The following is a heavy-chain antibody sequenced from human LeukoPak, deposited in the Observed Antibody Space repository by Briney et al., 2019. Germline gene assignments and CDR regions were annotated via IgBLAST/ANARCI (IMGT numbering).Heavy chain of an antibody. CDR1: GFTFSSYA. Sequence: GGSLRLSCAASGFTFSSYAMSWVRQAPGKGLEWVSAISGSGGSTYHADSVKGRFTITRDNSKNTLYLQMNSPRAEDTAGYYCAKQQYWFDPWGQGTLVTVSS. V-gene: IGHV3-23*01. D-gene: IGHD4-11*01. CDR3: AKQQYWFDP. CDR2: ISGSGGST. J-gene: IGHJ5*02.